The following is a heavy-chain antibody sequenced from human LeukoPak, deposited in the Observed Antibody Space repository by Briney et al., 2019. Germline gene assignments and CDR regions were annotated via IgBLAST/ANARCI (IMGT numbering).Heavy chain of an antibody. CDR1: GGSISSYY. CDR3: AREGTIFGVVIFFDY. D-gene: IGHD3-3*01. J-gene: IGHJ4*02. CDR2: IYTSGST. Sequence: SETLSLTCTVSGGSISSYYWSWIRQPAGKGLEWIGRIYTSGSTNYNPSLKSRVTMSVDTSKNQSSLKLSSVTAADTAVYYCAREGTIFGVVIFFDYWGQGTLVTVSS. V-gene: IGHV4-4*07.